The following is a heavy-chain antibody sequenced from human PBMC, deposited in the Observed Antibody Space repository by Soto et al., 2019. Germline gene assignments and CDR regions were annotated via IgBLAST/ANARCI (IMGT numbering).Heavy chain of an antibody. Sequence: GGSLSPTCAYPGLTSGTPQVTQSHPDPGPGLAWVSATSGSGGSNYYGGSVMGRFTSSRDNSKNTLYLQMNSLRAEDTAVYYCAKGGYYYDSSVYSPYDAFDIWGQGTMVTVSS. J-gene: IGHJ3*02. CDR1: GLTSGTPQ. CDR2: TSGSGGSN. D-gene: IGHD3-22*01. CDR3: AKGGYYYDSSVYSPYDAFDI. V-gene: IGHV3-23*01.